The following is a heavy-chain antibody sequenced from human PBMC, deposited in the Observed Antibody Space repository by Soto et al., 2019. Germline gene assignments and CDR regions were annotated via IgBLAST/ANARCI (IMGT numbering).Heavy chain of an antibody. V-gene: IGHV1-3*01. CDR3: ARNILGGTTDY. CDR2: INSMNDHT. J-gene: IGHJ4*02. D-gene: IGHD1-7*01. Sequence: ASVKVSCKASGYSFSTHAMHWVRQAPGQGLEWVGWINSMNDHTIYSEKLEGRVTITSDTSATTAYMELSSLTSEDTAIYYCARNILGGTTDYWGQGTLVTVSS. CDR1: GYSFSTHA.